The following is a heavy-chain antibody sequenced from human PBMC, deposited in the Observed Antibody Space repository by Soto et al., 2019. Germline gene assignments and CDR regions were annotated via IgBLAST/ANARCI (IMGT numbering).Heavy chain of an antibody. D-gene: IGHD3-10*01. CDR3: ARASLWFGELLLPHTDIDY. Sequence: GGSLRLSCAASGFTFSSYGMHWVRQAPGKGLEWVAVIWYDGSNKYYADSVKGRFTISRDNSKNTLYLQMNSLRAEDTAVYYCARASLWFGELLLPHTDIDYWGQGTLVTVSS. CDR2: IWYDGSNK. J-gene: IGHJ4*02. V-gene: IGHV3-33*01. CDR1: GFTFSSYG.